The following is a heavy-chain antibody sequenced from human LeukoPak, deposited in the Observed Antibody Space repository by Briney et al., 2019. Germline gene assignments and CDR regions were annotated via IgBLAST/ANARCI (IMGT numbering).Heavy chain of an antibody. D-gene: IGHD6-13*01. V-gene: IGHV3-21*01. CDR1: GFTFSSYT. CDR3: ATLPHMYGGSSTHYFYYGMDV. J-gene: IGHJ6*02. Sequence: SGGSLRLSCAASGFTFSSYTMNWVRQAPGKGLEWVSSINSGSSYIYYADSLKGRFTISRDNAKNSLYLQMNSLRAEDTAVYYCATLPHMYGGSSTHYFYYGMDVWGQGTTVTVSS. CDR2: INSGSSYI.